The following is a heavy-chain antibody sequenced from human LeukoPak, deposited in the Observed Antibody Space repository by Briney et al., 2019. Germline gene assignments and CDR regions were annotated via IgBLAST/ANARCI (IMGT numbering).Heavy chain of an antibody. CDR2: INPSSGGT. D-gene: IGHD3-10*01. J-gene: IGHJ4*02. Sequence: GASVKVSCKASGYTFTGYYMHWVRQAPGQGLEWMGWINPSSGGTNYAQKFQGRVTMTRDTSISTAYMELSRLRSDDTAVYYCARGRLVRGVQAKYYFDYWGQGTLVTVSS. CDR3: ARGRLVRGVQAKYYFDY. V-gene: IGHV1-2*02. CDR1: GYTFTGYY.